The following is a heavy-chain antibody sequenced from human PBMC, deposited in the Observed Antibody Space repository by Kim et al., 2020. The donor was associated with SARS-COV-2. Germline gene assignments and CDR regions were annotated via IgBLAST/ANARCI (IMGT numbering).Heavy chain of an antibody. V-gene: IGHV3-49*02. D-gene: IGHD3-22*01. Sequence: SVKGRFTISRDDSKSIAYLQMNSLKTEDTAVYYCTSVHYYDSSGYQNFDIWGQGTMVTVSS. J-gene: IGHJ3*02. CDR3: TSVHYYDSSGYQNFDI.